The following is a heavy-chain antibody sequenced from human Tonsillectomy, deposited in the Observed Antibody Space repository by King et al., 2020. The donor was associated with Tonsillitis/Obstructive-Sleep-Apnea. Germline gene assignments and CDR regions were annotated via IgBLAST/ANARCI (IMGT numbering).Heavy chain of an antibody. J-gene: IGHJ3*02. CDR1: GYTFTYRY. Sequence: QLVQSGAEVKKTGSSVKVSCKASGYTFTYRYLHWVRQAPGQALEWMGWITPFNGNTNYAQKFQDRVTITRDRAMNTAYMELSSLRSDDTAMYYCAVEGKDSGYGRDAFDIWGQGTMVTVSS. V-gene: IGHV1-45*02. CDR3: AVEGKDSGYGRDAFDI. CDR2: ITPFNGNT. D-gene: IGHD5-12*01.